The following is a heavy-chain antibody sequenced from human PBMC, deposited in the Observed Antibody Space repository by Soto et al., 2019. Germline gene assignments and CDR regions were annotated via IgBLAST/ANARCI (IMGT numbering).Heavy chain of an antibody. J-gene: IGHJ6*03. CDR2: ISGFNGNT. CDR3: ARDRGVAPPVAGNTHYYYYMDV. D-gene: IGHD6-19*01. Sequence: QDQLVQSGAEVKKPGASVTVSCKASGYSFTNYGITWVRQAPGQGLEWMGWISGFNGNTHYAQKLQGRVTMTTDASTREAYLGLRSLRSDDTAVYYCARDRGVAPPVAGNTHYYYYMDVWGKGTTVTVSS. CDR1: GYSFTNYG. V-gene: IGHV1-18*01.